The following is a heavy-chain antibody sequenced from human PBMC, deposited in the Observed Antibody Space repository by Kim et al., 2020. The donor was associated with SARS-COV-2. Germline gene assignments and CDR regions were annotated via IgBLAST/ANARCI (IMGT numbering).Heavy chain of an antibody. Sequence: GGSLRLSCAASGFTVSSNYMSWVRQAPGKGLEWVSVIYSGGSTYYADSVKGRFTISRDNSKNTLYLQMNSLRAEDTAVYYCARDQVDSSSSDVVGINYYYYGMDVWGQGTTVTVSS. V-gene: IGHV3-66*01. CDR2: IYSGGST. J-gene: IGHJ6*02. D-gene: IGHD6-6*01. CDR1: GFTVSSNY. CDR3: ARDQVDSSSSDVVGINYYYYGMDV.